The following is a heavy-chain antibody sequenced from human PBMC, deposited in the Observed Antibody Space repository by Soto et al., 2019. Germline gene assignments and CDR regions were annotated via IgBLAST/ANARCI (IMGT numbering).Heavy chain of an antibody. Sequence: GGSLRLSCAASGFTFSSNSMNWVRQAPGKGLEWVSFISSTSTYIYYADSVKGRFTISRDNAKNSLYLQLNSLRAEDTAVYYCAIIGTFSYYYGMDVWGQGTTVTVSS. J-gene: IGHJ6*02. CDR1: GFTFSSNS. D-gene: IGHD1-26*01. CDR3: AIIGTFSYYYGMDV. CDR2: ISSTSTYI. V-gene: IGHV3-21*01.